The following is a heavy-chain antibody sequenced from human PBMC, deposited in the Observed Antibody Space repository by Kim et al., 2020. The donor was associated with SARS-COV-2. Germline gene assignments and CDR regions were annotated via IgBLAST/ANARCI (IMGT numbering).Heavy chain of an antibody. Sequence: GGSLRLSCAASGFTFSSYWMSWVRQAPGKGLEWVANIKQDGSEKYYVDSVKGRFTISRDNAKNSLYLQMNSLRAEDTAVYYCARDDGYSYGIGTAFDIWGQGTMVTVSS. D-gene: IGHD5-18*01. CDR1: GFTFSSYW. CDR2: IKQDGSEK. CDR3: ARDDGYSYGIGTAFDI. V-gene: IGHV3-7*01. J-gene: IGHJ3*02.